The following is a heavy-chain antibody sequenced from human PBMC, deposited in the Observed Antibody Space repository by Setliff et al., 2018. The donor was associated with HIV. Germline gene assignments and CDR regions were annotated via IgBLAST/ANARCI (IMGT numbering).Heavy chain of an antibody. J-gene: IGHJ5*02. V-gene: IGHV4-34*12. Sequence: SETLSLTCAVYGGSFSGYYWSWIRQPPGKGLEWIGEIIHSGSTNYNPSLKSRVTISVDTSKNQFSLKLSSVTAADTAVYYCARVRGQMITFGGVIVKGDWFDPWGPETLLVTVSS. CDR2: IIHSGST. CDR3: ARVRGQMITFGGVIVKGDWFDP. D-gene: IGHD3-16*02. CDR1: GGSFSGYY.